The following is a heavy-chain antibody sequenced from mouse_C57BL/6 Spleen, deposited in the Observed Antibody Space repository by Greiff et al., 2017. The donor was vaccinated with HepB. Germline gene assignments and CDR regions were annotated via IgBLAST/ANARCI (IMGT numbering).Heavy chain of an antibody. D-gene: IGHD2-4*01. V-gene: IGHV2-2*01. CDR3: ARNYYDYSFAY. Sequence: QVQLKESGPGLVQPSQSLSITCTVSGFSLTSYGVHWVRQSPGKGLEWLGVIWSGGSTDYNAAFISRLSISKDNSKSQVFFKMNSLQADDTAIYYCARNYYDYSFAYWGQGTLVTVSA. J-gene: IGHJ3*01. CDR1: GFSLTSYG. CDR2: IWSGGST.